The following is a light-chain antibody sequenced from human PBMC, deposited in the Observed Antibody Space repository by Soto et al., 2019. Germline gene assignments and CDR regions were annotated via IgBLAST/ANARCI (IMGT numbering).Light chain of an antibody. V-gene: IGLV2-14*01. Sequence: QSVLTQPRSVSGSPGQSITISCTGTNSDVGGYDYVSWYQQHPDKAPKFMIYEVTNRPSGVSHRFSGSKSGNTASLTISGLQAEDEADYYCSSYTTTNTYVFGTGTKV. J-gene: IGLJ1*01. CDR3: SSYTTTNTYV. CDR1: NSDVGGYDY. CDR2: EVT.